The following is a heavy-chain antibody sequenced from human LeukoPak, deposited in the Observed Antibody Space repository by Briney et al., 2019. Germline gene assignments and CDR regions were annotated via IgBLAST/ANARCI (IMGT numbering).Heavy chain of an antibody. J-gene: IGHJ2*01. CDR3: AKNLLGSESFSWYFDL. V-gene: IGHV3-23*01. D-gene: IGHD1-26*01. CDR2: MSDTGSGT. CDR1: GVMFSSHG. Sequence: GGSLRLSCAASGVMFSSHGMSWVRQAPGKGLEWVSSMSDTGSGTCYADSVKGRFTMSRDNSKNTLYLQMNSLRAEDTAVYYCAKNLLGSESFSWYFDLWGRGTLVTVSS.